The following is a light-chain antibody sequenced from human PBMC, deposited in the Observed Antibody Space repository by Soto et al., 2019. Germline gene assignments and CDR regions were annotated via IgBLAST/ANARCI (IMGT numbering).Light chain of an antibody. CDR1: QSGASN. CDR3: QHYNNWPMT. V-gene: IGKV3-15*01. Sequence: EIFMTQSSASLSVYPGESATLSCRASQSGASNLAWYQQKPGQAPRLLIYGASTRATGVPDRFSGSGSGTDFTLTISSLQAADFAVYHCQHYNNWPMTFGQGTQLDIK. J-gene: IGKJ5*01. CDR2: GAS.